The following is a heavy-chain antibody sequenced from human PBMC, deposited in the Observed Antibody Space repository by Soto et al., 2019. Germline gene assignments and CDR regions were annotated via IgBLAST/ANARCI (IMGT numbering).Heavy chain of an antibody. CDR2: IGTDGNT. CDR3: VRKYPGTRPFDY. Sequence: GGSLRLSCAASGFTFNSYAMNWVRQAPGKGLAWVSAIGTDGNTYYANSAKGRFTISRGNSRTTLYLQMNSLRVEDTALYYCVRKYPGTRPFDYWGQGTLVTVSS. D-gene: IGHD2-2*01. J-gene: IGHJ4*01. CDR1: GFTFNSYA. V-gene: IGHV3-23*01.